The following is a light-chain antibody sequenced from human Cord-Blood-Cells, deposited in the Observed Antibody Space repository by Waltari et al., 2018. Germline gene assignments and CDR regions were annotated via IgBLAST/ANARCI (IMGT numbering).Light chain of an antibody. CDR3: QQYDNLP. CDR2: DAS. Sequence: DIQMTQSPSSLSASVGDRVTITCQASQDISNYLNWYQQKPGKAPKLLICDASNLETGVPSRFSGSGSGTDFTFTISSLQPEDIATYYCQQYDNLPFGPGTKVDIK. V-gene: IGKV1-33*01. CDR1: QDISNY. J-gene: IGKJ3*01.